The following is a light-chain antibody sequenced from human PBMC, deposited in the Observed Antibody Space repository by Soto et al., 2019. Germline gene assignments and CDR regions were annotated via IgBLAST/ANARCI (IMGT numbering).Light chain of an antibody. J-gene: IGKJ5*01. V-gene: IGKV1-39*01. CDR2: AAS. CDR1: QTICNY. CDR3: QQSYSSVT. Sequence: IHVTPSPSSLSASFGCRVTITFRASQTICNYLNFYQHKPWKASKLLIYAASSLQGGVPSRFSGSGSGTAFTLTISSLLPEDFATYYCQQSYSSVTFGQGTRLEIK.